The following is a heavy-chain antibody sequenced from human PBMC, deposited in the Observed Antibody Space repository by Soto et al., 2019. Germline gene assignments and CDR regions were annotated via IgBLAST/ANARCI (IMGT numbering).Heavy chain of an antibody. CDR2: IYYSGST. CDR3: ARGIEGWYQGRYYYGMDV. V-gene: IGHV4-61*01. Sequence: TLRLTNTVSGGSVRSRSYHWSWKRQHPGKGLEWIGYIYYSGSTNYNPSLKSRVTISVDTSKNQFSLKLSSVTAADTAVYYCARGIEGWYQGRYYYGMDVWGQGTTVTVSS. D-gene: IGHD6-19*01. CDR1: GGSVRSRSYH. J-gene: IGHJ6*02.